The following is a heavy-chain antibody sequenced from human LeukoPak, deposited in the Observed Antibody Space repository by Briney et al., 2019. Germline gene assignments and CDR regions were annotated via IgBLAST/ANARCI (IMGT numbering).Heavy chain of an antibody. V-gene: IGHV4-59*01. Sequence: SETLSLTCTVSGGSIRSYYWSWIRQPPGKGLEWIGYIYYSGSTKYNPSLKSRVTISVDTSKNQFSLRLSSVTAADTAVYYCARAVSAHSNTMYYFDYWGQGILVTVSS. CDR3: ARAVSAHSNTMYYFDY. D-gene: IGHD4-11*01. J-gene: IGHJ4*02. CDR2: IYYSGST. CDR1: GGSIRSYY.